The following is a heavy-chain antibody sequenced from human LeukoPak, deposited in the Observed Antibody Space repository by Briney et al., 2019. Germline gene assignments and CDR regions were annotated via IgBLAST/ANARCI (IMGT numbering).Heavy chain of an antibody. CDR3: ARGIAAAGLHYYYYGTDV. D-gene: IGHD6-13*01. Sequence: GGSLRLSCAASGFTFSSYWMHWVRQAPGKGLVWVSRINSDGSSTSYADSVKGRFTISRDNAKNTLYLQMNSLRAEDTAVYYCARGIAAAGLHYYYYGTDVWGQGTTVTVSS. J-gene: IGHJ6*02. CDR2: INSDGSST. V-gene: IGHV3-74*01. CDR1: GFTFSSYW.